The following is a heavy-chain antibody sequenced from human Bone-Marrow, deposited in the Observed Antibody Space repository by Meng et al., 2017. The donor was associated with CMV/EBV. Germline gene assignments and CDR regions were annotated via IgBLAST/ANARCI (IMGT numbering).Heavy chain of an antibody. Sequence: WGWIRQPQGKGLEWIGSIYYSGSTYSNPSLKSRVTISVDTSKNQFSLKLSSVTAADTAVYYCARDLRDLFDYDSSGYYLGRHDAFDIWGQGTMVTVSS. CDR3: ARDLRDLFDYDSSGYYLGRHDAFDI. J-gene: IGHJ3*02. V-gene: IGHV4-39*07. D-gene: IGHD3-22*01. CDR2: IYYSGST.